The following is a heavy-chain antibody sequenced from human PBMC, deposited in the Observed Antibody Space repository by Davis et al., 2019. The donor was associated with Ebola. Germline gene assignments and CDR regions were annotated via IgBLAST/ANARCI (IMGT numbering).Heavy chain of an antibody. CDR2: TYYRSKWYN. J-gene: IGHJ3*02. CDR1: GDSVSSKSAA. Sequence: HSQTLSLTCAISGDSVSSKSAAWSWIRQSPSRGLEWLGRTYYRSKWYNDYAVPVKSRLTINPDTSKNQFSLQLNSVTPEDTAAYYCTRGWGRSGFDIWGHGTMVTVSS. CDR3: TRGWGRSGFDI. D-gene: IGHD3-3*01. V-gene: IGHV6-1*01.